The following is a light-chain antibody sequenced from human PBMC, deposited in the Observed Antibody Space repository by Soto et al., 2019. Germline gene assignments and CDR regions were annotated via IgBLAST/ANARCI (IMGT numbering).Light chain of an antibody. CDR2: DVN. Sequence: QSALTKPASVSGSPGQSITISCTGTNSDVGGYNYVSWYQQHPGKVPKLMIYDVNNRPSGVSNRFSGSKSGNTASLTISGLQAEDEADYYCSSFTITSSTVFGGGTKLTVL. CDR1: NSDVGGYNY. J-gene: IGLJ2*01. V-gene: IGLV2-14*01. CDR3: SSFTITSSTV.